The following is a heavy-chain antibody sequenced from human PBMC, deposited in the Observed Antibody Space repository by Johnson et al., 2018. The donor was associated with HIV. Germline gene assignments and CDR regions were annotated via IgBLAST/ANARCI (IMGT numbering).Heavy chain of an antibody. Sequence: QVQLVESGGGLVKPGGSLRLSCAASGFSFGDYYMSWIRQAPGKGLEWISYISSDGSTIDYADSVKGRFTISRDNGNNSLYLQMNSLRAEDAAVYYCTTDGYSSSWNRDAFDIWGQGTMVTVSS. CDR2: ISSDGSTI. V-gene: IGHV3-11*04. CDR3: TTDGYSSSWNRDAFDI. CDR1: GFSFGDYY. J-gene: IGHJ3*02. D-gene: IGHD6-13*01.